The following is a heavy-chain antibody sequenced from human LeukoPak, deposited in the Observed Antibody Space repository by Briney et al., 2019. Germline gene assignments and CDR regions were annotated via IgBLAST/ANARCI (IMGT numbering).Heavy chain of an antibody. J-gene: IGHJ4*02. CDR1: GFTFSSYW. Sequence: PGGSLRLSCAASGFTFSSYWMSWVRQAPGKGLEWLANIKQDGSEKYYVDSVKGRFTISRDNAKNSLYLQMNSLRAEDTAVYYCARGGTSYDSSGYYRDYFDYWGQGTLVTVSS. D-gene: IGHD3-22*01. V-gene: IGHV3-7*01. CDR3: ARGGTSYDSSGYYRDYFDY. CDR2: IKQDGSEK.